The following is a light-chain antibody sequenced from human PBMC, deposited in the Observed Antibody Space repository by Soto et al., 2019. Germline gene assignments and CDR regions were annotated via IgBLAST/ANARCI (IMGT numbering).Light chain of an antibody. J-gene: IGKJ5*01. CDR3: QQRRSWPPTST. V-gene: IGKV3-11*01. CDR1: QSVRTS. Sequence: VLTQSPGTLSLSPGERATLSCRASQSVRTSLAWYPQQPGQAPRLLMYDPSNKATGIPARFSGSGSGTDFTLTFSSLEPEDFAVYYCQQRRSWPPTSTFRQGTRLEIK. CDR2: DPS.